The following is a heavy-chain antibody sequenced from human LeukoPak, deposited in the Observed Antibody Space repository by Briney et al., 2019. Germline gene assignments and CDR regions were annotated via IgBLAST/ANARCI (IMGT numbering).Heavy chain of an antibody. D-gene: IGHD3-22*01. J-gene: IGHJ4*02. V-gene: IGHV4-59*11. CDR2: IYYSGST. CDR3: ARGSSSGYYYHYFDY. Sequence: SETLSLTCTVSGGSISSHYWSWIRQPPGKGLEWIGYIYYSGSTNYNPSLKSRVTISVDTSKNQFSLELSSVTAADTAVYYCARGSSSGYYYHYFDYWGQGTLVTVSS. CDR1: GGSISSHY.